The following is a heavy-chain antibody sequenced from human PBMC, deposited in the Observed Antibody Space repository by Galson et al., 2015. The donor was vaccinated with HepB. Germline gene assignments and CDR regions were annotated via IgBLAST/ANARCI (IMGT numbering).Heavy chain of an antibody. Sequence: SVKVSCKASGGTFSSYAISWVRQAPGQGLEWMGGIIPIFGTANYAQKFRGRVTITADESTSTAYMELSSLRSEDTAVYYCARAVIVATIDYYYYMDVWGKGTTVTVSS. CDR1: GGTFSSYA. CDR3: ARAVIVATIDYYYYMDV. J-gene: IGHJ6*03. V-gene: IGHV1-69*13. D-gene: IGHD5-12*01. CDR2: IIPIFGTA.